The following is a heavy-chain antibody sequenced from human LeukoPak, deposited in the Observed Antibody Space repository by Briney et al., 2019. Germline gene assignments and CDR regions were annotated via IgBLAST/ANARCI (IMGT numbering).Heavy chain of an antibody. Sequence: PGGSLRLSCAASGFTFSSYEMNWVRQAPGKGLEWVSYISSSGSTIYYADSVKGRFTISRDNAKNSLYLQMNSLRAEDTAVHYCAVCHWHSSGCRNDYWGQGTLVTVSS. D-gene: IGHD6-19*01. J-gene: IGHJ4*02. V-gene: IGHV3-48*03. CDR1: GFTFSSYE. CDR2: ISSSGSTI. CDR3: AVCHWHSSGCRNDY.